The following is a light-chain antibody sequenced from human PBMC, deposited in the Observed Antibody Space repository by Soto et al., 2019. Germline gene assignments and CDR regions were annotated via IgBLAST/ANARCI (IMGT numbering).Light chain of an antibody. CDR1: SSDVGGYNY. Sequence: ALTQPASVSGSPGQSITISCTGTSSDVGGYNYVSWYQQHPGKAPKLMIYEVSNRPSGVSNRFSGSKSGNTASLTISGLQAEDEADYYCSSYTSSSTLDFGTGTKLTVL. V-gene: IGLV2-14*01. J-gene: IGLJ1*01. CDR3: SSYTSSSTLD. CDR2: EVS.